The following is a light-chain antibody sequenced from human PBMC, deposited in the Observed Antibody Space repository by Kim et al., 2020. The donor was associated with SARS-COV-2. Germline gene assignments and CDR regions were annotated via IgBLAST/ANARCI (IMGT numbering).Light chain of an antibody. V-gene: IGKV1-39*01. CDR1: QSISSY. CDR2: AAS. Sequence: DIQMTQSPSSLSASVGDRVTITCRASQSISSYLNWYQQKPGKAPKLLIYAASSLQSGVPSRFSGSGSGTDFTLTISSLQPEDFATYNCQQSYSTRALTFGGGTKVDIK. CDR3: QQSYSTRALT. J-gene: IGKJ4*01.